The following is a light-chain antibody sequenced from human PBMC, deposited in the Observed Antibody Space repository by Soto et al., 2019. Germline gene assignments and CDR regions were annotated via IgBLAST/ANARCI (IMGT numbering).Light chain of an antibody. CDR1: QSVRTY. Sequence: EIVLTQSPGTLSLSPGERATLSCRASQSVRTYLAWYQQKPGQAPRLLISNASNRATGIPARFSGSGSGTDFTLTISSLEAEDFAVYYCQQHNNWPRTFGQGTKVDIK. CDR3: QQHNNWPRT. V-gene: IGKV3-11*01. CDR2: NAS. J-gene: IGKJ1*01.